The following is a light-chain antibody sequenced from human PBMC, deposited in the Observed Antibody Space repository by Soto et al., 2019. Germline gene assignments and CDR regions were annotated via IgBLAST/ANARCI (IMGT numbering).Light chain of an antibody. CDR2: GAS. CDR3: QQSRT. Sequence: EIVLTQSPGTLSLSPGERATLSCRASQSVSSGYLAWYQQKPGQSPRLLIYGASTRATGIPDRFSGSGSGTDFILIITRVEPADSAVYYCQQSRTFGPGTKVEIK. V-gene: IGKV3-20*01. J-gene: IGKJ3*01. CDR1: QSVSSGY.